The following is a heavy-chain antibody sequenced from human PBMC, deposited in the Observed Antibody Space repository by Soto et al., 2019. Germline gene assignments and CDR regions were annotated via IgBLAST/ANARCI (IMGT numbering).Heavy chain of an antibody. D-gene: IGHD1-26*01. CDR3: AKDYTSWEPPEY. V-gene: IGHV3-23*01. Sequence: PGGSLSLSCAASGFTLSSHAMSWVRQAPGKGLEWVSGITASGGTTYYGNSVKGRFTISRDSSKNTLHLQMNSLRAGDTAVYYCAKDYTSWEPPEYWGQGTLVTVSS. CDR2: ITASGGTT. CDR1: GFTLSSHA. J-gene: IGHJ4*02.